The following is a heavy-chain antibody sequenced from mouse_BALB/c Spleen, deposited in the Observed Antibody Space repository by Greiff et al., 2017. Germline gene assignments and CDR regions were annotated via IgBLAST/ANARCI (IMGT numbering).Heavy chain of an antibody. J-gene: IGHJ4*01. Sequence: QVQLQQSGPELVKPGASVKMSCKASGYTFTDYVISWVKQRTGQGLEWIGEIYPGSGSTYYNEKFKGKATLTADKSSSTAYMQLSSLTSEDSAVYFCARGGSTMITTDYAMDDWGQGTAVTVSS. CDR1: GYTFTDYV. V-gene: IGHV1-81*01. CDR3: ARGGSTMITTDYAMDD. D-gene: IGHD2-4*01. CDR2: IYPGSGST.